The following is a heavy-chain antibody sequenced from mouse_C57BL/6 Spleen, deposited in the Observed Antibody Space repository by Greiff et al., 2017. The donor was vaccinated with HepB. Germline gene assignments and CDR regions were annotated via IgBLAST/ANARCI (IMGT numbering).Heavy chain of an antibody. V-gene: IGHV1-15*01. D-gene: IGHD4-1*01. CDR3: TRSDLTGYFDY. J-gene: IGHJ2*01. Sequence: VKLVESGAELVRPGASVTLSCKASGYTFTDYEMHWVKQTPVHGLEWIGAIDPETGGTAYNQKFKGKAILTADKSSSTAYIELRSLTSEDSAVYYCTRSDLTGYFDYWGQGTTLTVSS. CDR2: IDPETGGT. CDR1: GYTFTDYE.